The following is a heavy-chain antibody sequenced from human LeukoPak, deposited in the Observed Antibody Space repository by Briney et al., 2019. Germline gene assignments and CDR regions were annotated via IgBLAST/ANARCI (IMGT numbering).Heavy chain of an antibody. D-gene: IGHD6-19*01. V-gene: IGHV1-24*01. J-gene: IGHJ4*02. CDR2: FDPEDGET. Sequence: ASVKVSCEVSGYTLTELSMHWVRQAPGKGLEWMGGFDPEDGETIYAQKFQGRVTLTEDTSTDTAYMELSSLRSEDTAVYYCATISSGPAYYFDYWGQGTLVTVSS. CDR3: ATISSGPAYYFDY. CDR1: GYTLTELS.